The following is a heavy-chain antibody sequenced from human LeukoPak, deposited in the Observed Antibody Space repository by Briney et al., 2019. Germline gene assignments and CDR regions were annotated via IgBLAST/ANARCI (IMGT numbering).Heavy chain of an antibody. CDR3: AKRPRDSTGYYLGAFDF. J-gene: IGHJ3*01. V-gene: IGHV3-74*01. Sequence: GGSLRLSCAASGFSFSTSWMHWVRQAPGKGLVWVSRINFDGSSTSYADSVRGRFTISRDNSKNTLFLQMNSLRAEDTAVYYCAKRPRDSTGYYLGAFDFWGLGTMVTVSS. CDR1: GFSFSTSW. D-gene: IGHD3-22*01. CDR2: INFDGSST.